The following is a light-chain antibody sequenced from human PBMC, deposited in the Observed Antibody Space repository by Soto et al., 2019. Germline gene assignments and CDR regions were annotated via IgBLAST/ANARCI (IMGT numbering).Light chain of an antibody. CDR2: EVS. J-gene: IGLJ2*01. V-gene: IGLV2-14*01. CDR1: SSDVGGYNY. CDR3: SSYTTTSTLGV. Sequence: QSALTQSASVSGSPGQSITLSCSGSSSDVGGYNYVSWYQQHPGKAPKLIIYEVSNRPSGVSNRFSGSKSGNTASLTISGLQADDEADYYCSSYTTTSTLGVFGGGTKLTVL.